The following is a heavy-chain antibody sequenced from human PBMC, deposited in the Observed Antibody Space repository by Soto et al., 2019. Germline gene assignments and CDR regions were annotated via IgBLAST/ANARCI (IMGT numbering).Heavy chain of an antibody. CDR2: ILYSGSA. V-gene: IGHV4-31*03. J-gene: IGHJ4*02. Sequence: SETLSLTCNVTVGSINTACYYLSWILHVPGKGLEWIGYILYSGSAYYHPSLKSRASISVDRSKNQFSLKVNPVTAADTAVYYCARTLRTGVLKFESWGKGTRVTVSS. CDR1: VGSINTACYY. CDR3: ARTLRTGVLKFES. D-gene: IGHD1-1*01.